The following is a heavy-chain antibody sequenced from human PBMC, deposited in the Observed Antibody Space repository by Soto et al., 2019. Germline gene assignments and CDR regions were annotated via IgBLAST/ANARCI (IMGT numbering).Heavy chain of an antibody. V-gene: IGHV4-59*01. D-gene: IGHD3-10*01. Sequence: KASETLSLTCTVSGGSISSYYWSWIRQPPGKGLEWIGYIYYSGSTNYNPSLKSRVTISVDTSKNQFSLKLSSVTAADTAVYYCARSGPYYYGMDVWGQGTTVTVSS. J-gene: IGHJ6*02. CDR1: GGSISSYY. CDR2: IYYSGST. CDR3: ARSGPYYYGMDV.